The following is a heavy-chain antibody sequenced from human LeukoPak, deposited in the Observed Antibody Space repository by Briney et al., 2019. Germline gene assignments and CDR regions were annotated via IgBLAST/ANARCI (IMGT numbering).Heavy chain of an antibody. D-gene: IGHD2-8*01. CDR3: ARDNFRNGYYMDV. CDR2: IYYSGST. J-gene: IGHJ6*03. V-gene: IGHV4-59*01. Sequence: NTSETLSLTCTVSGDSISSYYWSWIRQPPGKGLEWIGYIYYSGSTNYNPSLKSRVTISVDTSKNQFSLKLSSVTAADTAVYYCARDNFRNGYYMDVWGKGTTVTVSS. CDR1: GDSISSYY.